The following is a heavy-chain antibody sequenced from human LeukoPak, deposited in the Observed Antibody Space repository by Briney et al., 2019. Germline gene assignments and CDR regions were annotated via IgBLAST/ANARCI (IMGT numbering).Heavy chain of an antibody. CDR3: ARGLQAYPDY. Sequence: SETLSPTCTVSGGSISSSSYYWGWIRQPPGKGLEWIGSIYYSGSTYYNPSLKSRVTISVDTSKNQFSLKLSSVTAADTAVYYCARGLQAYPDYWGQGTLVTVSS. CDR2: IYYSGST. D-gene: IGHD2-15*01. CDR1: GGSISSSSYY. V-gene: IGHV4-39*07. J-gene: IGHJ4*02.